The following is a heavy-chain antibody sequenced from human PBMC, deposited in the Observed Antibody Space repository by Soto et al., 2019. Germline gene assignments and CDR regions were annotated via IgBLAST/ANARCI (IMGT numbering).Heavy chain of an antibody. CDR3: ARPYFRGVCTTPSFQVFDS. J-gene: IGHJ4*02. CDR2: IYYDGSNK. CDR1: GFTYSTYG. Sequence: QVQLVESGGGVVHPGESLRLSCAASGFTYSTYGMHWARQAPGKGLEWVAIIYYDGSNKYYADSVKGRFIISRDNSQNTLDLQMNSLSAEDTAVYYCARPYFRGVCTTPSFQVFDSWGQGTLVTVSS. V-gene: IGHV3-33*01. D-gene: IGHD2-8*01.